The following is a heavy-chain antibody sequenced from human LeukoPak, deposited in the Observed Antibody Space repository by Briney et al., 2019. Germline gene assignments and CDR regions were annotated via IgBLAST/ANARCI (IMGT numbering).Heavy chain of an antibody. CDR2: IYYSGST. V-gene: IGHV4-30-4*08. CDR1: GGSISSGDYY. CDR3: ARVSRDGYQLPWLCDY. Sequence: TSENLSLTCTVSGGSISSGDYYWSWIRQPPGKGLEWIGYIYYSGSTYYNPSLKSRVTISVDTSKNEFSLKLSSVTAADTAVYYCARVSRDGYQLPWLCDYWGQGTLVTVSS. D-gene: IGHD2-2*01. J-gene: IGHJ4*02.